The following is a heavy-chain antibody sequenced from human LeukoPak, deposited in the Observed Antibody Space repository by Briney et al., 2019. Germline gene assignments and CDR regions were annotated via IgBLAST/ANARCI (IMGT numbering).Heavy chain of an antibody. D-gene: IGHD2-21*02. Sequence: AGGSLRLSCAASGFTFSDYTMNWVRQAPGKGLEWVSSISGGSRSIYYVDSVKGRFTISRDNAKNSLYLQVNSLRAEDTAIYSCARDYFYCGGDCFVDYWGQGTLVTVSS. V-gene: IGHV3-21*04. CDR3: ARDYFYCGGDCFVDY. CDR2: ISGGSRSI. J-gene: IGHJ4*02. CDR1: GFTFSDYT.